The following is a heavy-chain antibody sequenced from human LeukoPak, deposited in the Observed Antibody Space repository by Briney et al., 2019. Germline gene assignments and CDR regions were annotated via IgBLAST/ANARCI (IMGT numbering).Heavy chain of an antibody. J-gene: IGHJ5*02. CDR2: IVVGSGNT. CDR3: AARRGIAVNCFAP. V-gene: IGHV1-58*02. Sequence: GASVKVSCKASGFTFTSSAMQWVRQARGQRLEWIGWIVVGSGNTNYAQKFQERVTITRDMSTSTAYLELSSLRSEDTAVYYCAARRGIAVNCFAPWGQGTLVTVSS. D-gene: IGHD6-19*01. CDR1: GFTFTSSA.